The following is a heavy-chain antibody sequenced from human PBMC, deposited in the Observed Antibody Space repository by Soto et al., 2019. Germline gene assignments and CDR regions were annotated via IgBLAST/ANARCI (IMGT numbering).Heavy chain of an antibody. CDR2: IIPIFGTA. CDR3: ARFKDSSGWIVHYGMDV. Sequence: SVKVSCKASGGTLSSYAISWVRQAPGQGLEWMGGIIPIFGTANYAQKFQGRVTITADKSTSTAYMELSSLRSEDTAVYYCARFKDSSGWIVHYGMDVWGQGTTATVSS. CDR1: GGTLSSYA. J-gene: IGHJ6*02. V-gene: IGHV1-69*06. D-gene: IGHD3-22*01.